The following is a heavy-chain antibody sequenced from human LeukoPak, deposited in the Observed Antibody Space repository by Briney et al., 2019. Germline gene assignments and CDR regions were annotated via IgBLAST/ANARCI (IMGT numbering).Heavy chain of an antibody. CDR2: MSVSSGLI. D-gene: IGHD1-26*01. V-gene: IGHV3-21*06. CDR3: AREFAGSASGAGY. J-gene: IGHJ4*02. Sequence: PGGSLRLSCAASGFTFSSYSMNWVRQAPGKGLEWVSSMSVSSGLIYYADSVKGRFTISRDNAKSPLNLQMNRLRVEATAVYYCAREFAGSASGAGYWGQGTLVTVSS. CDR1: GFTFSSYS.